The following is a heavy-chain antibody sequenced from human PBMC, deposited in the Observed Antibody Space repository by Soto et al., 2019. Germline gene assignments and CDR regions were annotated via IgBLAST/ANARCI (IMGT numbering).Heavy chain of an antibody. CDR1: GGSFSGYY. V-gene: IGHV4-34*01. CDR2: INHSGST. Sequence: SETLSLTCAVYGGSFSGYYWSWIRQPPGKGLEWIGEINHSGSTNYNPSLKSRVTISVDTSKNQFSLKLSSVTAADTAVYYCARLHCSSTSCYPFDYWGQGTLVTVSS. CDR3: ARLHCSSTSCYPFDY. J-gene: IGHJ4*02. D-gene: IGHD2-2*01.